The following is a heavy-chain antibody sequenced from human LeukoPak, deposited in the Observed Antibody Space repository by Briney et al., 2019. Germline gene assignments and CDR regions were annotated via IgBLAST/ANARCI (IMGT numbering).Heavy chain of an antibody. Sequence: SETLSLTCTVSGGSISSSSYYWGWIRQPPGKGLEWIGSIYYSGSTYYNPSLKSRVTISVDTSKNQFSLKLSSVTAADTAVYYCARGSRDSSGYYSLRPWDYWGQGTLVTVSS. D-gene: IGHD3-22*01. V-gene: IGHV4-39*01. CDR1: GGSISSSSYY. CDR3: ARGSRDSSGYYSLRPWDY. J-gene: IGHJ4*02. CDR2: IYYSGST.